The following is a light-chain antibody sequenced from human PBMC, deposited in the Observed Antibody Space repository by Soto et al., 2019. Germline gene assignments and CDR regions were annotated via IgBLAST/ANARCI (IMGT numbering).Light chain of an antibody. V-gene: IGKV1-33*01. CDR2: DAS. J-gene: IGKJ3*01. Sequence: DIQMTQSPSSLSASVGDRVTITCQASQDISNYLNWYQQKPGKAPKLLIFDASNLETGVPSRFSGSRSGTDFTFTISCLQAEDIATYYCQQYDNLPFTFGPGTKVDIK. CDR3: QQYDNLPFT. CDR1: QDISNY.